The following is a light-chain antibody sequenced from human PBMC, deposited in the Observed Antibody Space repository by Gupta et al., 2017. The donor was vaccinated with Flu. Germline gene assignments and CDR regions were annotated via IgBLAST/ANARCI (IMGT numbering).Light chain of an antibody. CDR2: GAT. CDR3: QQCYETPQT. V-gene: IGKV1-39*01. Sequence: GDRVTITSRASQGVGSYLNWYQQKPGKAPNLLIYGATSLQDGVSSRFSGSGSGTDFTLTINSLQPEDFANYFCQQCYETPQTFGQGTKLEIK. J-gene: IGKJ2*01. CDR1: QGVGSY.